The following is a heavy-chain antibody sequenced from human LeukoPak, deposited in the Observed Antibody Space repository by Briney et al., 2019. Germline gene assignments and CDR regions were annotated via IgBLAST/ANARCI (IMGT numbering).Heavy chain of an antibody. D-gene: IGHD4-23*01. J-gene: IGHJ3*02. Sequence: PGGSLRLSCVVSGFNFRSYSMDWVRQAPGKGLEWLSSISSSSSYIYYADSVKGRFTISRDNAKNSLHLQMNSLRAEDTAVYYCARDYGGSTRIHASDGFDIWGQGTMVTVSS. V-gene: IGHV3-21*01. CDR1: GFNFRSYS. CDR3: ARDYGGSTRIHASDGFDI. CDR2: ISSSSSYI.